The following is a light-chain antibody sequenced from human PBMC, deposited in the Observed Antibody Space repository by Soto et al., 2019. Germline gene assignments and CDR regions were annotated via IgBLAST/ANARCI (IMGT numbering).Light chain of an antibody. J-gene: IGKJ1*01. V-gene: IGKV3-20*01. CDR2: GAS. CDR1: QNIKSNY. Sequence: ESVLTQSPGTLSLSPGERATLSCRGSQNIKSNYLAWHRQNPGQAPRLLIYGASNRAAGVPDRFSGSGSGTDFTLTITRLEPEDFAVYYCQQYGTSLRGTFGQGTKVEIK. CDR3: QQYGTSLRGT.